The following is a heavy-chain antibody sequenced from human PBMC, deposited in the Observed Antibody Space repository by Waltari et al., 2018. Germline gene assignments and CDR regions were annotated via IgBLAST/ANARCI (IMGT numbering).Heavy chain of an antibody. CDR3: ARVRTKRPFDY. CDR2: INQSGST. CDR1: GVYFSGSY. V-gene: IGHV4-34*01. D-gene: IGHD1-7*01. Sequence: QVQLQQWGAGLLKPSETLSLTCAVYGVYFSGSYWSWIPQPPGKGLEWIGEINQSGSTNYNPSLKSRVTISVDTSKNQFSLKLSSVTAADTAVYYCARVRTKRPFDYWGQGTLVTVSS. J-gene: IGHJ4*02.